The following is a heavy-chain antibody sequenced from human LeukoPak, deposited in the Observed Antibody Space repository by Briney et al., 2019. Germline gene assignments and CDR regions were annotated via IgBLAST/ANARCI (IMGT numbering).Heavy chain of an antibody. D-gene: IGHD5-12*01. CDR3: ARDRGYTQDY. V-gene: IGHV3-74*01. Sequence: GGSLRLSCAVSGFTFSTYWMHWVRQAPGKGLVWVPHIRSDGRTTTYADSVKGRFTISRDNAKNTLYLQMNSLRAEDTAIYYCARDRGYTQDYWGQGTLVTVSS. CDR2: IRSDGRTT. J-gene: IGHJ4*02. CDR1: GFTFSTYW.